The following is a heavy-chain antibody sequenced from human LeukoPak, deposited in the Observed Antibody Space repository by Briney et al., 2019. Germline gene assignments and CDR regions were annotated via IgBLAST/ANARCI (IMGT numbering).Heavy chain of an antibody. CDR1: GYTFTGYY. CDR2: INPNSGGT. Sequence: GASVKVSCKASGYTFTGYYMHWVRQAPGQGLAWMGWINPNSGGTNYAQKFQGRVTMTRDTSISTAYMELSRLRSDDTAVYYCARDDCSSTSCYSLDYWGQGTLVTVSS. CDR3: ARDDCSSTSCYSLDY. D-gene: IGHD2-2*01. J-gene: IGHJ4*02. V-gene: IGHV1-2*02.